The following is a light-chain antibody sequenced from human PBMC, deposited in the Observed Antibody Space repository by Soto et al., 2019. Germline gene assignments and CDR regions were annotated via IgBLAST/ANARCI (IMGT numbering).Light chain of an antibody. J-gene: IGLJ1*01. CDR2: ENN. V-gene: IGLV1-40*01. Sequence: QSVLTQPPSVSEAPGQRVTISCTGSSSNIGAGYEAHWYQQVPGTAPKLLIYENNNRPSGVPDRFSGSKSGTSASLAITGLQAEDEDEYYCQSYDSSRSGYVFGTGTKVTVL. CDR3: QSYDSSRSGYV. CDR1: SSNIGAGYE.